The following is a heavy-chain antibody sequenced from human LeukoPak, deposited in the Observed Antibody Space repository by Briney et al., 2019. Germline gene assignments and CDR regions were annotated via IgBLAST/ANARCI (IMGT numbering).Heavy chain of an antibody. V-gene: IGHV4-61*02. Sequence: PLQTLSLTCTVSGGSISSDNHYWSWIRQPAGKGLEWIGRMYSSGSTNYSPSLESRVTISIDTSKNQFSLNLSSVTAADTAVYYCARGTKGMTGAPSDYWGQGTLVTVSS. CDR2: MYSSGST. D-gene: IGHD1-20*01. J-gene: IGHJ4*02. CDR1: GGSISSDNHY. CDR3: ARGTKGMTGAPSDY.